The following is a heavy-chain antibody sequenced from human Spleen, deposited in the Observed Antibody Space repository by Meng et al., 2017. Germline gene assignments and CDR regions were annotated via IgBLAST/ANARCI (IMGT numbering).Heavy chain of an antibody. Sequence: GESLKISCAASGFTFSTSILNWVRQAPGKGLEWVSSISSSSNYIYYADSGKGRFTIARDKAKNSLYLQMHSQRAEDTAVYYCARRGKLYSRPFVYWGQGTRVTVSS. J-gene: IGHJ4*02. CDR1: GFTFSTSI. V-gene: IGHV3-21*01. CDR2: ISSSSNYI. CDR3: ARRGKLYSRPFVY. D-gene: IGHD2-21*01.